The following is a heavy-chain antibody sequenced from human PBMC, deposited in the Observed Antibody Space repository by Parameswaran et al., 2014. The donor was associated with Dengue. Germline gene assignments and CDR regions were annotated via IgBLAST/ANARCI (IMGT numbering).Heavy chain of an antibody. V-gene: IGHV3-33*06. CDR2: IWSDGNNK. CDR3: AKDADCGGDCYSTVYYNALDV. J-gene: IGHJ6*02. D-gene: IGHD2-21*01. Sequence: WIRQPPGKGLEWVAVIWSDGNNKYYADSVKGRFTISRDNSKNMVYLQMSSLRGEDTAVYYCAKDADCGGDCYSTVYYNALDVWGQGTTVTVSS.